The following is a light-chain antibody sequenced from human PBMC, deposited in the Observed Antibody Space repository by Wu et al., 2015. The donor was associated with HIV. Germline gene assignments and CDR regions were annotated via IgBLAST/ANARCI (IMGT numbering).Light chain of an antibody. CDR2: KAS. J-gene: IGKJ3*01. CDR3: QQYNNFFT. CDR1: QSISSW. V-gene: IGKV1-5*03. Sequence: DIQMTQSPSTLSASVGDRVTITCRASQSISSWLAWYQQKPGKAPKLLIYKASSLESGVPSRFSGSGFGTEFTLTISSLQPDDFATYYCQQYNNFFTFGPGTKVDMK.